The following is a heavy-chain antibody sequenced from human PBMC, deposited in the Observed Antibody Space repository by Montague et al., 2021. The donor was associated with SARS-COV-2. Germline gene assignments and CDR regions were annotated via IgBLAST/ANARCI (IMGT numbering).Heavy chain of an antibody. J-gene: IGHJ4*02. V-gene: IGHV4-4*07. D-gene: IGHD6-13*01. CDR2: IYSSGNA. Sequence: SETLSLTCTVSGGSINYYYWHWLRQSAAKGLEWIGRIYSSGNANYSPSLKSRVPMSVDTSQNQFSLKLNSLTAADTAVYYCARGDHPQSGSWYFFDTWGQGALVTVSS. CDR1: GGSINYYY. CDR3: ARGDHPQSGSWYFFDT.